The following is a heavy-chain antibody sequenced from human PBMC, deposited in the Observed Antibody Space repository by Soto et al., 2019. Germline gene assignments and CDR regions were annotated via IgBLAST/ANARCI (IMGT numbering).Heavy chain of an antibody. CDR3: ARPTYYYDSSGYFHFDY. CDR1: GGTFSSYA. V-gene: IGHV1-69*01. J-gene: IGHJ4*02. CDR2: IIPIFGTA. D-gene: IGHD3-22*01. Sequence: QVQLVQSGAEVKKPGSSVKVSCKASGGTFSSYAISWVRQAPGQGLEWMGGIIPIFGTANYAQQFQSRVTLTADESTMTADMELSSLRSEDTAVYYCARPTYYYDSSGYFHFDYWGQGTLVTVSS.